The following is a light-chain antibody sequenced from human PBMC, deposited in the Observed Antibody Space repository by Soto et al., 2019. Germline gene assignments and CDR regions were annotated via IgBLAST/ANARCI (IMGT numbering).Light chain of an antibody. CDR3: SSYTSISTLYV. CDR2: EVS. Sequence: QSVLTKPASVSGYAGQSITMSCTGTNSDVGGYNYVSWYQQHPGKAPELMIYEVSHRPSGVSNRFSGSKSDNTASLTISGLXAEDEADYYCSSYTSISTLYVFGTGTKVTLL. V-gene: IGLV2-14*01. CDR1: NSDVGGYNY. J-gene: IGLJ1*01.